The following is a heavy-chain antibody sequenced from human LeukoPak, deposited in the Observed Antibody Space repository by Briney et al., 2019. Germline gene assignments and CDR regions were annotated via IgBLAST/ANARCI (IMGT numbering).Heavy chain of an antibody. CDR1: GFTFSDYY. Sequence: GGSLRLSCAASGFTFSDYYMSWVRQAPGKGLEWVSAISGSGGSTYYADSVKGRFTISRDNSKNTLYLQMNSLRAEDTAVYYCAKEEGYSSSWYGDYWGQGTLVTVSS. CDR2: ISGSGGST. CDR3: AKEEGYSSSWYGDY. D-gene: IGHD6-13*01. V-gene: IGHV3-23*01. J-gene: IGHJ4*02.